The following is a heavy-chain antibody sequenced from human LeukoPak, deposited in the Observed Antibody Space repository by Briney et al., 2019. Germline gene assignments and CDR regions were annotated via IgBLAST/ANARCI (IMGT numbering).Heavy chain of an antibody. CDR1: GGSFSGYY. CDR2: INHSGST. CDR3: ARVHRIGSSSSRVDY. J-gene: IGHJ4*02. D-gene: IGHD6-6*01. V-gene: IGHV4-34*01. Sequence: KASETLSLTCAVYGGSFSGYYWSWIRQPPGKGLEWIGEINHSGSTNYNPSLKSRVTISVDTSKNQFSLKLSSVTAADTAVYYCARVHRIGSSSSRVDYWGQGTLVTVSS.